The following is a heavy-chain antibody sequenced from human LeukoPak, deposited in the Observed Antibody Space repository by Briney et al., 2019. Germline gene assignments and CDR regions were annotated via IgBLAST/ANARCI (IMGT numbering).Heavy chain of an antibody. J-gene: IGHJ4*02. D-gene: IGHD3-10*01. V-gene: IGHV3-66*01. CDR3: VKVAKYYYGSETYYFFEH. CDR2: IYSGGST. CDR1: EFSVGSNY. Sequence: PGGSLRLSCAASEFSVGSNYMTWVRQAPGKGLEWVSLIYSGGSTYYADSVKGRFTISRDNSKNTLYLQMNSLRVEDTGIYYCVKVAKYYYGSETYYFFEHWGQGTPVTASS.